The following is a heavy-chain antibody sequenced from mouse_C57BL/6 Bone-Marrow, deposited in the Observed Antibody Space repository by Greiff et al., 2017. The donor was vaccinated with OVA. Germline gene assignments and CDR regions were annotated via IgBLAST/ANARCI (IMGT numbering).Heavy chain of an antibody. CDR3: ARPSIYYYGSSFFAY. V-gene: IGHV5-12*01. CDR2: ISNGGGST. D-gene: IGHD1-1*01. J-gene: IGHJ3*01. CDR1: GFTFSDYY. Sequence: EVQGVESGGGLVQPGGSLKLSCAASGFTFSDYYMYWVRQTPEKRLEWVAYISNGGGSTYYPDTVKGRFTISRDNAKNTLYLQMSRLKSEDTAMYYCARPSIYYYGSSFFAYWGQGTLVTVSA.